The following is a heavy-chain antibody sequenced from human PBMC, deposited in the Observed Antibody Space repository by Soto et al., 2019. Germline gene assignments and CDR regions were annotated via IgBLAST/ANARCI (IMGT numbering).Heavy chain of an antibody. CDR1: GYTFTSYG. Sequence: QVQLVQSGAEVKKPGASVKVSCKASGYTFTSYGISWVRQAPGQGLEWMGWISAYNGNTNYAQKLQGRVTMTTDTSTRTAYMELRSLRSDDTAVYYCARDLEGGSSYGYVDYWGQGTLVTVSS. D-gene: IGHD5-18*01. J-gene: IGHJ4*02. CDR2: ISAYNGNT. CDR3: ARDLEGGSSYGYVDY. V-gene: IGHV1-18*01.